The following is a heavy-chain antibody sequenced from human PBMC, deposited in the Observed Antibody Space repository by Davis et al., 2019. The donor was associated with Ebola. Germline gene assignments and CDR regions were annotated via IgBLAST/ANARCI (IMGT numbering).Heavy chain of an antibody. Sequence: GESLKISCAASGFTFSSYAMSWVRQAPGKGLEWVSAISGSGGSTYYADSVKGRFTISRDNSKNTLYLQMNSLRAEDTAVYYCARRLTYYYDSSGQRGPYYFDYWGQGTLVTVSS. D-gene: IGHD3-22*01. CDR2: ISGSGGST. J-gene: IGHJ4*02. V-gene: IGHV3-23*01. CDR3: ARRLTYYYDSSGQRGPYYFDY. CDR1: GFTFSSYA.